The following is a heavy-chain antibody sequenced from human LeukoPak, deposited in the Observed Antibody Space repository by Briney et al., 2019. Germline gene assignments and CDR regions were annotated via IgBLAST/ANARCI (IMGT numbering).Heavy chain of an antibody. J-gene: IGHJ3*02. V-gene: IGHV4-39*01. D-gene: IGHD4-17*01. CDR2: IYYSGST. CDR3: ATLLYGDYDARDAFDI. Sequence: PSETLSLTCTVSGGSISSSSYYWGWIRQPPGKGLEWIGSIYYSGSTYYNPSLKSQVTISVDTSKNRFSLKLSSVTAADTAVYYCATLLYGDYDARDAFDIWGQGTMVTVSS. CDR1: GGSISSSSYY.